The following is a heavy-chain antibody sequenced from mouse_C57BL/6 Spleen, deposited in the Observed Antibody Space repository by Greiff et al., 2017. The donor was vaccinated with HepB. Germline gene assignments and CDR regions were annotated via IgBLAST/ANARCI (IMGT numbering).Heavy chain of an antibody. CDR2: IHPNSGST. V-gene: IGHV1-64*01. J-gene: IGHJ2*01. D-gene: IGHD2-2*01. Sequence: QVQLKQPGAELVKPGASVKLSCKASGYTFTSYWMHWVKQRPGQGLEWIGMIHPNSGSTNYNEKFKSKATLTVDKSSSTAYMQLSSLTSEDSAVYYCARSDYGYDLDYWGQGTTLTVSS. CDR3: ARSDYGYDLDY. CDR1: GYTFTSYW.